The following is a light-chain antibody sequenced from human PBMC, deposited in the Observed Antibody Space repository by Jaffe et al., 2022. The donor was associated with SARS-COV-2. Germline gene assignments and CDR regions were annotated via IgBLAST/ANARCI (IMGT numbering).Light chain of an antibody. Sequence: VLTQPPSVSVAPGQTASITCGGDDIGSKSVHWYQQRPGQAPVLVVYDDTDRPSGIPERFSGSNSGNTATLTISRVEAGDEAAYYCQVWDNIGDHNWVFGGGTKLTVL. V-gene: IGLV3-21*02. CDR3: QVWDNIGDHNWV. J-gene: IGLJ3*02. CDR1: DIGSKS. CDR2: DDT.